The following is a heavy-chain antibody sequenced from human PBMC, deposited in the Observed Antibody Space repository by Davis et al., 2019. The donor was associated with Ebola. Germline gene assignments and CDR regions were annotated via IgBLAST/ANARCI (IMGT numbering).Heavy chain of an antibody. V-gene: IGHV3-21*01. CDR2: ISSSSSYI. CDR1: GFTFSSYS. Sequence: GESLKISCAASGFTFSSYSMNWVRQAPGKGLEWVSSISSSSSYIYYADSVKGRFTISRDNAKNSLYLQMNSLRAEDTAVYYCARAAGYDFWSGYSWDYYYGMDVWGQGTTVTVSS. D-gene: IGHD3-3*01. CDR3: ARAAGYDFWSGYSWDYYYGMDV. J-gene: IGHJ6*02.